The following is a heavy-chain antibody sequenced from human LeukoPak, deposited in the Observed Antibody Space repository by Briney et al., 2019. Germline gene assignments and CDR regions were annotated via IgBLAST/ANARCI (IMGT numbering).Heavy chain of an antibody. D-gene: IGHD3-22*01. CDR3: AVTYYYDSSGYYQGYFMDYYGMDV. Sequence: ASVKVSCKASGYTFTSYYMHWVRQAPGQGLEWMGIINPSGGSTSYAQKFQGWVTMTRDTSISTVYMELSRLRSDDTAVYYCAVTYYYDSSGYYQGYFMDYYGMDVWGQGTTVTVSS. V-gene: IGHV1-46*01. CDR2: INPSGGST. J-gene: IGHJ6*02. CDR1: GYTFTSYY.